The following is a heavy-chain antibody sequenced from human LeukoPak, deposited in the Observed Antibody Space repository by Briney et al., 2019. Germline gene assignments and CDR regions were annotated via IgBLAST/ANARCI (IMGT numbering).Heavy chain of an antibody. J-gene: IGHJ5*02. Sequence: SGTLSLTCAVSGGSISSSNWWCWVRQPPGKGLEWIGEIYHSGSTNYNPSLKSRVTISVDKSKNQFSLKLSSVTAADTAVYYCARARANYGPRDNWSDPWGQGTLVTVSS. V-gene: IGHV4-4*02. CDR1: GGSISSSNW. CDR2: IYHSGST. CDR3: ARARANYGPRDNWSDP. D-gene: IGHD4/OR15-4a*01.